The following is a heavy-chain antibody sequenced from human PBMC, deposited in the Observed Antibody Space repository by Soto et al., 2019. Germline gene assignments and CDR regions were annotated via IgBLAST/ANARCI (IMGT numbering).Heavy chain of an antibody. J-gene: IGHJ6*02. CDR2: IYHSGST. V-gene: IGHV4-4*02. CDR3: ARGKKNRSSWTLYYYYGMDV. D-gene: IGHD6-13*01. Sequence: ETLSLTCAVSGGSISSSNWWGWVRQPPGKGLEWIGEIYHSGSTNYNPSLKSRVTISVDTSKNQFSLKLSSVTAADTAVYYCARGKKNRSSWTLYYYYGMDVWGQGTTVTVSS. CDR1: GGSISSSNW.